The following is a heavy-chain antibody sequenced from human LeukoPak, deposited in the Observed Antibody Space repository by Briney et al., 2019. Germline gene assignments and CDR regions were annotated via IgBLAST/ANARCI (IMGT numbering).Heavy chain of an antibody. CDR1: GGSFSGYY. D-gene: IGHD2-21*01. Sequence: SETLSLTCAVYGGSFSGYYWSWIRQPPGKGLEWIGEINHSGTTNYNPSLKSRVTMSVDTSKDQFSLKLMSVTAADTGVYYCARRRKVVRAGFDYWGQGTRVIVSS. J-gene: IGHJ4*02. CDR3: ARRRKVVRAGFDY. V-gene: IGHV4-34*01. CDR2: INHSGTT.